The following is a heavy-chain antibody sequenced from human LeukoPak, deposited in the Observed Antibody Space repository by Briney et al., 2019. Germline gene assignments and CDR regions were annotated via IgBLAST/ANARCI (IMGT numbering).Heavy chain of an antibody. CDR2: ISGSGGST. CDR1: GFTFSSYA. V-gene: IGHV3-23*01. D-gene: IGHD3-9*01. J-gene: IGHJ4*02. Sequence: GGSLRLSCAASGFTFSSYAMSWVRQAPGKGLEWVSAISGSGGSTYYADSVKGRFTISRDNSKNTLYLQMNSLRAEDTAVYYCAKHKSFDWLLSSNFDYWGQGTLVTVSS. CDR3: AKHKSFDWLLSSNFDY.